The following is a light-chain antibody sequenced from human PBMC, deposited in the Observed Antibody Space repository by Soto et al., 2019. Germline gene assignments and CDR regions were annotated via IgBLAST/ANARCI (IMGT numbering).Light chain of an antibody. Sequence: DLQMTQSPSTQSGSVGDRVTITCRASQTISSWLAWYQQKPGKAPKLLIYKASTLKSGVPSRFSGSGSGTEFTLTISSLQPDEFATYYCQHYNSYSEAFGQGTKVDNK. J-gene: IGKJ1*01. CDR3: QHYNSYSEA. V-gene: IGKV1-5*03. CDR1: QTISSW. CDR2: KAS.